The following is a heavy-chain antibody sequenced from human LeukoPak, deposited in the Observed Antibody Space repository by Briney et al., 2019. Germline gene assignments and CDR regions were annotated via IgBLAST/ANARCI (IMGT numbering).Heavy chain of an antibody. Sequence: GGSLRLSCAASGFTFSSYSMNWVRQAPGKGLEWVSSISSSSSYIYYADSVKGRFTISRDNAKNSLYLQMNSLRAEDTAVYYCAKDKGIVWNYAEVVFDYWGQGTLVTVSS. V-gene: IGHV3-21*04. J-gene: IGHJ4*02. CDR3: AKDKGIVWNYAEVVFDY. CDR2: ISSSSSYI. CDR1: GFTFSSYS. D-gene: IGHD1-7*01.